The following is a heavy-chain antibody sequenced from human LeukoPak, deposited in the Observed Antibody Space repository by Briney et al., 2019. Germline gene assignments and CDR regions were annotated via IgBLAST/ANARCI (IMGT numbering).Heavy chain of an antibody. J-gene: IGHJ4*02. CDR3: ARQRSGSYFPDLYDY. CDR2: IYPGDSDT. D-gene: IGHD1-26*01. V-gene: IGHV5-51*01. Sequence: GGSLRLSCAASGFTFSSYWIVWVRQMPGKGLEWMGIIYPGDSDTRYSPSFQGQVTISADKSISTAYLQWSSLKASDTAMYYCARQRSGSYFPDLYDYWGQGTLVTVSS. CDR1: GFTFSSYW.